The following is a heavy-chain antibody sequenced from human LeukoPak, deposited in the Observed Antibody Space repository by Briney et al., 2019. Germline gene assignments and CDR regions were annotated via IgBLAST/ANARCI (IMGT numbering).Heavy chain of an antibody. CDR2: IYSGGST. J-gene: IGHJ4*02. Sequence: GGSLRLSCAASGFTVSSNYMSWVRQAPGKELEWVSVIYSGGSTYYADSVKGRFTISRDNSKNMLYLQMNSLRAEDTAVYYCARSPLWFGENYFDYWGQGTLVTVSS. D-gene: IGHD3-10*01. CDR1: GFTVSSNY. CDR3: ARSPLWFGENYFDY. V-gene: IGHV3-53*01.